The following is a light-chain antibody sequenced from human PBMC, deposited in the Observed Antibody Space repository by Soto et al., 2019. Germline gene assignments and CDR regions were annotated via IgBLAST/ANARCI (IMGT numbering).Light chain of an antibody. Sequence: QSVLTQPSSASGSPGQSVTISCSGSSSDIGGYTYVSWYQHHPGKAPKLMIYEVSKRPSGVPDRFSGSKSGNTASLTVSGLQAEDEADYYCSSFADSNSYVFGTGTKVTVL. V-gene: IGLV2-8*01. J-gene: IGLJ1*01. CDR1: SSDIGGYTY. CDR3: SSFADSNSYV. CDR2: EVS.